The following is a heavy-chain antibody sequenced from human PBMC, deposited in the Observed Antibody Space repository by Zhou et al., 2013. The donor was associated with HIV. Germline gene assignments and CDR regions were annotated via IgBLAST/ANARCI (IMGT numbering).Heavy chain of an antibody. CDR1: GFTFSRYA. J-gene: IGHJ3*02. CDR3: AREMTTPNGDAFDI. Sequence: VQLLESGGGLVQPGGSLRLSCTASGFTFSRYAMSWVRQAPGKGLEWVSGISDNVVTTSHAESVKGRFIVSRDNSKNTLYLQMNSLRVEDTAIYYCAREMTTPNGDAFDIWGQGTLVTVSS. V-gene: IGHV3-23*01. CDR2: ISDNVVTT. D-gene: IGHD4-17*01.